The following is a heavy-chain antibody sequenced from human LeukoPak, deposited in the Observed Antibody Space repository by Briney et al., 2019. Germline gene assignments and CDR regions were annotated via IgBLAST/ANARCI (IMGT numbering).Heavy chain of an antibody. CDR1: GYTFTSYG. J-gene: IGHJ4*02. V-gene: IGHV1-18*01. CDR3: ARDSQHDTTPSIYSY. CDR2: ISAYNGNT. D-gene: IGHD3-22*01. Sequence: ASVKVSCKASGYTFTSYGISWVRQAPGQGLEWMGWISAYNGNTNYAQKLQGRVTMTTDTSASTAYMELSSLRSEDTAVYYCARDSQHDTTPSIYSYWGQGTLVTVSS.